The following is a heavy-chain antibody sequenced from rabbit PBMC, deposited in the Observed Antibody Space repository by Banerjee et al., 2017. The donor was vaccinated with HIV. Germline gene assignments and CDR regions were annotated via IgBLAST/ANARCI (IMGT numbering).Heavy chain of an antibody. CDR2: IYTGSSGST. D-gene: IGHD4-1*01. Sequence: EESGGDLVKPGASLTLTCTASGFDFSSYYYMCWVRQAPGKGLEWIACIYTGSSGSTYYASWVNGRFSISKTSSTTVTLQMTSLTAADTATYFCARDLAGVIGWNFNLWGPGTLVTVS. CDR1: GFDFSSYYY. J-gene: IGHJ4*01. CDR3: ARDLAGVIGWNFNL. V-gene: IGHV1S40*01.